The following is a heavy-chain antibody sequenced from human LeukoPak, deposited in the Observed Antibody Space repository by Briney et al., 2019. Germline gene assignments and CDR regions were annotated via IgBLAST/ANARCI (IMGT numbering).Heavy chain of an antibody. V-gene: IGHV7-4-1*02. Sequence: ASVKVSCKASGYTFTSYAMNWVRQAPGQGLEWMGWINTNTGNPTYAQGFTGRFVLSLDTSVSTAYLQISSLKAEDTAVYYCARDLWELLPSPLDYWGQGTLVTVSS. J-gene: IGHJ4*02. CDR3: ARDLWELLPSPLDY. CDR1: GYTFTSYA. D-gene: IGHD1-26*01. CDR2: INTNTGNP.